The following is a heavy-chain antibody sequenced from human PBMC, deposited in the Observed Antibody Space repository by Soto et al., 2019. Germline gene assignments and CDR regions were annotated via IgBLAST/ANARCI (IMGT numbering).Heavy chain of an antibody. CDR1: GGSISSANYY. J-gene: IGHJ4*02. V-gene: IGHV4-30-4*01. CDR2: IYNSGST. CDR3: AREVRDTVTTFDY. D-gene: IGHD4-17*01. Sequence: QVQLQESGPRLVQPSQTLPLTCTVSGGSISSANYYWNWVRQPPGKGLEWIGYIYNSGSTNYNPSLKSRVTISLDTSKNQFSLKLTSVTAVDTAVYYCAREVRDTVTTFDYWGQGTLVTVSS.